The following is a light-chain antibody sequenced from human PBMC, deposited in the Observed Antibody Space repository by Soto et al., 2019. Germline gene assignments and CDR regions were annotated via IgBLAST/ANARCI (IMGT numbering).Light chain of an antibody. CDR1: QSVSSN. J-gene: IGKJ4*01. CDR2: GAS. CDR3: QQYNNWPGLT. Sequence: EIVMTQSPATLSVSPGERATLSCRASQSVSSNLAWYQQKPGQAPRLLIYGASTRATGIPARFSGSGSGTEITLTNSSLQSEDFAVYYCQQYNNWPGLTFGGGTKVDIK. V-gene: IGKV3-15*01.